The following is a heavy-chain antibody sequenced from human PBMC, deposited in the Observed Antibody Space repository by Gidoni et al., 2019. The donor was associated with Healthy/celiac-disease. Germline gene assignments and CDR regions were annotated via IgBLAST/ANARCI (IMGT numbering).Heavy chain of an antibody. J-gene: IGHJ4*02. Sequence: QLQLQESGPGLVKPSETLSLTCTVSGGSISSSSYYWGWIRQPPGKGLEWIGSIYYSGSTYYNPSLKSRVTISVDTSKNQFSLKLSSVTAADTAVYYCARHEDGQWLVRGGLDYWGQGTLVTVSS. CDR1: GGSISSSSYY. CDR2: IYYSGST. D-gene: IGHD6-19*01. V-gene: IGHV4-39*01. CDR3: ARHEDGQWLVRGGLDY.